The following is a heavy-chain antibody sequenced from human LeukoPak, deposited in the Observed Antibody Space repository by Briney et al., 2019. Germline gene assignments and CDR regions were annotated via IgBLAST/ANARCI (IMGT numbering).Heavy chain of an antibody. D-gene: IGHD6-13*01. Sequence: GGSLRLSCAASGFTFRNYVIHWVRQAPGKGLEWVSAISGSGGSTYYADSVKGRFTISRDNSKNTMYQQMNSLRAEDTAVYYCAKAGGSSWYDAWGQGILVTVSS. V-gene: IGHV3-23*01. CDR1: GFTFRNYV. CDR3: AKAGGSSWYDA. J-gene: IGHJ5*02. CDR2: ISGSGGST.